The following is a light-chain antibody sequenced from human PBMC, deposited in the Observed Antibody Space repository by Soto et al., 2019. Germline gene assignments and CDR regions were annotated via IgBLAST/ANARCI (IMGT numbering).Light chain of an antibody. CDR1: QNINKY. CDR3: QQSYGSPGA. Sequence: DIHLTQSPSSLSASVGDSVTITCRSSQNINKYLNWYEHRPGKAPKLLIYAASSLQTGVPTRFSGAGAWTFFTLTISNLQLEDVASYYCQQSYGSPGAFGRGTKVEI. CDR2: AAS. J-gene: IGKJ1*01. V-gene: IGKV1-39*01.